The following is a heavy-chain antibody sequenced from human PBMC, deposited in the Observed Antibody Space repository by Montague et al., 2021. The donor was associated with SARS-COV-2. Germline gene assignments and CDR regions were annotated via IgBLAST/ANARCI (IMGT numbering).Heavy chain of an antibody. V-gene: IGHV4-59*01. CDR1: GASITDFY. Sequence: SETLFLTCTVSGASITDFYWSWIRQPPGKGLQWVGYVHHSGITNYNPSLKRRVTISIDTPKSRFSLNLRSVTAADTAVYFCARITEVVPFDFWGRGTLVSVSS. J-gene: IGHJ4*02. CDR2: VHHSGIT. CDR3: ARITEVVPFDF. D-gene: IGHD2-15*01.